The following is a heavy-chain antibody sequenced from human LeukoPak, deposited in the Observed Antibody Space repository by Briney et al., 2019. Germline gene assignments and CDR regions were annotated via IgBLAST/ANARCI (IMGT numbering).Heavy chain of an antibody. CDR1: GFTFSSYA. CDR3: ARGYYDSSGPLGY. D-gene: IGHD3-22*01. Sequence: GGSLRLSCAASGFTFSSYAMSWVRQAPGKGLEWVSVIYAGGGTVYADSVKGRFTISRDNSKNMVYLQMNSLRAEDTAVYYCARGYYDSSGPLGYWGQGTLVTVSS. J-gene: IGHJ4*02. V-gene: IGHV3-66*01. CDR2: IYAGGGT.